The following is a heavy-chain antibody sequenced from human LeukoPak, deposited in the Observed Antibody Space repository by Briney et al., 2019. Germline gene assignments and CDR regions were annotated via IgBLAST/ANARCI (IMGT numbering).Heavy chain of an antibody. CDR2: FDPEDGET. V-gene: IGHV1-24*01. CDR1: GYTLTELS. Sequence: EASVKVSCTVSGYTLTELSMHWVRQAPGKGLEWMGGFDPEDGETIYAQKFQGRVTMTEDTSTDTAYMELSSLRSEDTAVYYCATVMGATYRTPLDYWGQGTLVTVSS. D-gene: IGHD1-26*01. J-gene: IGHJ4*02. CDR3: ATVMGATYRTPLDY.